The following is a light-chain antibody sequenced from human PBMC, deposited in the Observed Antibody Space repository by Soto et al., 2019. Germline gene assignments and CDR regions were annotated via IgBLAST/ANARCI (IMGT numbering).Light chain of an antibody. CDR2: DAS. CDR1: QTVRNNY. V-gene: IGKV3-20*01. Sequence: EIVMTQSPATLSVSPGERATLSCRASQTVRNNYLAWYQQKPGQAPRLLIYDASSRATGIPDRFSGGGSGTDFTLTISRLEPEDFAAYYCQQFSSYPLTFGGGTKVDIK. J-gene: IGKJ4*01. CDR3: QQFSSYPLT.